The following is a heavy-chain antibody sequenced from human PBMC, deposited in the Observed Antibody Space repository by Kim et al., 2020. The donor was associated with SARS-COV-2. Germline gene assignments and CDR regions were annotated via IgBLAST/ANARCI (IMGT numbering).Heavy chain of an antibody. CDR3: AKDMGGLTVGAIGY. Sequence: GGSLRLSCAASGFTFDDYAMHWVRQAPGKGLEWVSGISGSSGSIGYADSVKGRFTISRDNAKNSLYLQMNSLRAEDTAVYYCAKDMGGLTVGAIGYWGQG. J-gene: IGHJ4*02. V-gene: IGHV3-9*01. D-gene: IGHD1-26*01. CDR2: ISGSSGSI. CDR1: GFTFDDYA.